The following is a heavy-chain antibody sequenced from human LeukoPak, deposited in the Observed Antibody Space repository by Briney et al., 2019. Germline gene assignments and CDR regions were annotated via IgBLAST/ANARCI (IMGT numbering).Heavy chain of an antibody. J-gene: IGHJ4*02. Sequence: GGSLRLSCAASGFTFTNYWMSWVRQAPGKGLEWVANIKQDGSEKNYVDSVKGRFIISRDNARTSLYLQMNSLRAEDTAVYYCAREGYSPRDGYNFNFDYWGQGTLVTVSS. CDR3: AREGYSPRDGYNFNFDY. D-gene: IGHD5-24*01. V-gene: IGHV3-7*01. CDR2: IKQDGSEK. CDR1: GFTFTNYW.